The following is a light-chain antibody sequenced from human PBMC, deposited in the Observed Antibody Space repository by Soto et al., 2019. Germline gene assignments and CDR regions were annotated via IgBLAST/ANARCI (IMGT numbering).Light chain of an antibody. V-gene: IGKV1-9*01. CDR3: QYLNGAPTIT. J-gene: IGKJ5*01. Sequence: DTQLTQSPSILSASVGDIVTLTFRASQDVSDFLAWYQHPPGKAPNLLIYAGYTLQSGVPSRFSGSGSGTEFSLTITGLQPEDFVTYYCQYLNGAPTITFGQGTRLEIK. CDR1: QDVSDF. CDR2: AGY.